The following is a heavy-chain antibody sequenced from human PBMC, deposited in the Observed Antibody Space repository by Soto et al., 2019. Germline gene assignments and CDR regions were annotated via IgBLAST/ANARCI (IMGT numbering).Heavy chain of an antibody. Sequence: SPTLSLTCAIPGDSVSSNSAAWNWIRQSPSRGLEWLGRTYYRSKWYNDYAVSVKSRITINPDTSKNQFSLQLNSVTPEDTAVYCCAREEAGGIAVAGGGNWFDPWGQGTLVTVSS. V-gene: IGHV6-1*01. J-gene: IGHJ5*02. CDR1: GDSVSSNSAA. CDR3: AREEAGGIAVAGGGNWFDP. D-gene: IGHD6-19*01. CDR2: TYYRSKWYN.